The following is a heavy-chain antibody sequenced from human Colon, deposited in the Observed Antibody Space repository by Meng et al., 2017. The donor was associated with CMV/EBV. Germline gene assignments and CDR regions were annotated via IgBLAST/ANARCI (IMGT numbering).Heavy chain of an antibody. D-gene: IGHD2-2*01. CDR3: TRGPYHQPRGLDV. V-gene: IGHV3-15*01. CDR2: IKSKTDGGTT. CDR1: GFTFSNAW. Sequence: GESLKISCAASGFTFSNAWMSWVRQAPGKGLEWVGRIKSKTDGGTTDYAAPVKGRFTISRDDSKNTLYLQMNSLKTGDTAVYYCTRGPYHQPRGLDVWGQGTTVTVSS. J-gene: IGHJ6*02.